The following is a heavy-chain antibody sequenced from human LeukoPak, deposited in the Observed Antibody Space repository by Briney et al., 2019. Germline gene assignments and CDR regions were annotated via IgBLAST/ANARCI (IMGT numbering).Heavy chain of an antibody. CDR1: GGSFSGYY. CDR3: ARDRIAAAGTGGYNWFDP. V-gene: IGHV4-34*01. Sequence: SETLSLTCAVYGGSFSGYYWSWIRQPPGKGLEWIGEINLSGSTNYSPSLKSRVTISVDTSKNQFSLKLSSVTAADTAVYYCARDRIAAAGTGGYNWFDPWGQGTLVTVSS. D-gene: IGHD6-13*01. J-gene: IGHJ5*02. CDR2: INLSGST.